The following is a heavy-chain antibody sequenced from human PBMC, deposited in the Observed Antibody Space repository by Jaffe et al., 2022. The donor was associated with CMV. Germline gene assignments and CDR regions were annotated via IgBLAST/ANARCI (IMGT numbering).Heavy chain of an antibody. V-gene: IGHV4-4*07. CDR2: IYTSGST. Sequence: QVQLQESGPGLVKPSETLSLTCTVSGGSISSYYWSWIRQPAGKGLEWIGRIYTSGSTNYNPSLKSRVTMSVDTSKNQFSLKLSSVTAADTAVYYCARDLGYCSGGSCYSEGEKNWFDPWGQGTLVTVSS. D-gene: IGHD2-15*01. CDR3: ARDLGYCSGGSCYSEGEKNWFDP. J-gene: IGHJ5*02. CDR1: GGSISSYY.